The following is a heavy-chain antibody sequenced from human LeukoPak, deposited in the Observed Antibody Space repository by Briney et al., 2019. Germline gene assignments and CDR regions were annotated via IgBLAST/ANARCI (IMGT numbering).Heavy chain of an antibody. CDR1: GYTFTSYG. J-gene: IGHJ4*02. CDR2: ISAYNGNT. D-gene: IGHD3-3*01. Sequence: ASVKVSCKASGYTFTSYGISWVRQAPGQGLEWMGWISAYNGNTNYAQKLQGRVTMTTDTSTSTAYMELRSLRFDDTAVYYCARDYSAASNFWSGYRRPYFDYWGQGTLVTVSS. V-gene: IGHV1-18*01. CDR3: ARDYSAASNFWSGYRRPYFDY.